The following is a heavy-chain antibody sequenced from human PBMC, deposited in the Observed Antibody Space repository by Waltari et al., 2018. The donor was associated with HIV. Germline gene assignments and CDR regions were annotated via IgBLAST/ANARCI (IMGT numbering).Heavy chain of an antibody. J-gene: IGHJ4*02. D-gene: IGHD1-1*01. Sequence: DVQLVESGGGLVQPGGSLRLSCGASGFIFDSYWMFWVRQAPGEGLVWVAVIKTDGTITTDAASVKGRFVISRDNAKNTLFLQMNSLRVEDTAVYYCTRTLQDLYFFDEWGQGTLVTVSS. CDR3: TRTLQDLYFFDE. V-gene: IGHV3-74*01. CDR1: GFIFDSYW. CDR2: IKTDGTIT.